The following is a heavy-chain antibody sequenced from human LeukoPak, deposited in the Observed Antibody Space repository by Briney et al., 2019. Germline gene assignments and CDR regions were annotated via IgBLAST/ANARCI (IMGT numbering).Heavy chain of an antibody. CDR2: IYSGGST. CDR3: AREGLGPAAMTLDY. J-gene: IGHJ4*02. CDR1: GFTVSSNY. D-gene: IGHD2-2*01. Sequence: GSLRLSCAASGFTVSSNYMSWVRQAPGKGLEWVSVIYSGGSTYYADSVKGRFTISRDNSKNTLYLQMNSLRAEDTAVYYCAREGLGPAAMTLDYWGQGTLVTVSS. V-gene: IGHV3-66*01.